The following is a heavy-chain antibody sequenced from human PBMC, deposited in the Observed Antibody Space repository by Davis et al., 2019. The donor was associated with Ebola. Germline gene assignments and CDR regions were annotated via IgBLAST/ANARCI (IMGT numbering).Heavy chain of an antibody. CDR1: VASISGYY. D-gene: IGHD1-26*01. V-gene: IGHV4-59*01. CDR2: VSYSGDT. J-gene: IGHJ4*02. Sequence: SETLSLTCTVSVASISGYYWTWIRQPPGKGLEWIGFVSYSGDTNYNPSLESRVTISLDTSKNQFSLRLTSVTAADTAVYYCTRDLRVGASDILDYWGQGTLVTVSS. CDR3: TRDLRVGASDILDY.